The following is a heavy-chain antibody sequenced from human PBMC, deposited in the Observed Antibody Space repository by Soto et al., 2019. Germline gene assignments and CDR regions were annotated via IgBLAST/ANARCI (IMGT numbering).Heavy chain of an antibody. CDR1: GGSISSSSYY. Sequence: SETLSLTCTVSGGSISSSSYYWGWIRQPTEKGLEWIGSIYYSGSTYYNPSLKSRVTISVDTSKNQFSLKLSSVTAADTAVYYCARLTGTTYYYYYGMDVWGQGTTVTVSS. J-gene: IGHJ6*02. D-gene: IGHD1-7*01. CDR2: IYYSGST. V-gene: IGHV4-39*01. CDR3: ARLTGTTYYYYYGMDV.